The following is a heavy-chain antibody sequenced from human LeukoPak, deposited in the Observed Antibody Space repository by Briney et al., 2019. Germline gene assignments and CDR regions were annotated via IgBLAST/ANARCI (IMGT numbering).Heavy chain of an antibody. CDR1: GGSISSSSYY. D-gene: IGHD3-3*01. V-gene: IGHV4-39*01. CDR3: ARAFLGLRTSRGPFDY. J-gene: IGHJ4*02. CDR2: IYYSGST. Sequence: SETLSLTCTVSGGSISSSSYYWGWIRQPPGKGLEWIGSIYYSGSTYYNPSLKSRVTISVDTSRNQFSLKLSSVTAADTAVYYCARAFLGLRTSRGPFDYWGQGTLVTVSS.